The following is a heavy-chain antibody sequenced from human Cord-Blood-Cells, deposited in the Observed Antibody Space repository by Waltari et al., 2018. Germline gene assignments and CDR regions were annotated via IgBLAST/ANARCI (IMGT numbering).Heavy chain of an antibody. CDR1: GGSFSGSY. CDR3: AGSGYSSSWYDT. V-gene: IGHV4-34*01. J-gene: IGHJ5*02. D-gene: IGHD6-13*01. CDR2: INHSGST. Sequence: QVQLQQWGAGLLKPSETLSLTCAVYGGSFSGSYWSWIRQPPGKGLEWLGEINHSGSTNYNPSLKRRVTISVDTSKNQFSLKLSSVTAADTAVYYCAGSGYSSSWYDTWGQGTLVTVSS.